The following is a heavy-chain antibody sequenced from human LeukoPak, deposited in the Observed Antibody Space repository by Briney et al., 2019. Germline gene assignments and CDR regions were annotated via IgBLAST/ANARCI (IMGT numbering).Heavy chain of an antibody. J-gene: IGHJ5*02. CDR1: GFTFSSHS. V-gene: IGHV3-48*04. Sequence: GGSLRLSCAASGFTFSSHSMNWVRQAPGKGLEWISYISRSSGTTYYADSVKGRFTISRDNAKNSLYLQMNSLRAEDTAVYYCARDTIWFGEPTPTWFDPRGQGTRVTVSS. CDR2: ISRSSGTT. D-gene: IGHD3-10*01. CDR3: ARDTIWFGEPTPTWFDP.